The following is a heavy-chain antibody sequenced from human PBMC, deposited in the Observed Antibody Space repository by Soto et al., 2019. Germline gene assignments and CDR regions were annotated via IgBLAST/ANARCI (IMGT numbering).Heavy chain of an antibody. CDR2: ISGSGGST. D-gene: IGHD5-18*01. V-gene: IGHV3-23*01. CDR1: GFTFSSYA. Sequence: EVQLLESGGGLVQPGGSLRLSCAASGFTFSSYAMSWVRQAPGKGLEWVSAISGSGGSTYYADSVKGRFTISRDNSKNTLYQQMNSLRAEDTAVYYCAKGTARRLHAFDIWGQGTMVTVSS. J-gene: IGHJ3*02. CDR3: AKGTARRLHAFDI.